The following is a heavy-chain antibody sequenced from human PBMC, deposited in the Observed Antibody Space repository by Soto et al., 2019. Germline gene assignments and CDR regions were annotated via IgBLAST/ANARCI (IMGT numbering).Heavy chain of an antibody. CDR2: IIPIFGTA. J-gene: IGHJ4*02. CDR3: ARERYYYDSSGYYYFDY. V-gene: IGHV1-69*13. Sequence: SVKVSCKASGGTFSSYAISWVRQAPGQGLEWMGGIIPIFGTANYAQKFQGRVTITADESTSTAYMELNSLRSEDTAVYYCARERYYYDSSGYYYFDYWGQGTLVTVSS. CDR1: GGTFSSYA. D-gene: IGHD3-22*01.